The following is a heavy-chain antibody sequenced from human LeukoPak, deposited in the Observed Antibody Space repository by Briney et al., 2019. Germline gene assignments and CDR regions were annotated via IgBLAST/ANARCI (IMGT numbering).Heavy chain of an antibody. Sequence: SETLSLTCTVSGGSISSYYWSWIRQPPGKGLEWIGYIYYSGSTNYNPSLKSRVTISVDTSKNQFSLKLSSVTAADTAVYYCARVHMVRGVIRSAYYMDVWGKGTTVTISS. CDR3: ARVHMVRGVIRSAYYMDV. CDR1: GGSISSYY. V-gene: IGHV4-59*08. J-gene: IGHJ6*03. CDR2: IYYSGST. D-gene: IGHD3-10*01.